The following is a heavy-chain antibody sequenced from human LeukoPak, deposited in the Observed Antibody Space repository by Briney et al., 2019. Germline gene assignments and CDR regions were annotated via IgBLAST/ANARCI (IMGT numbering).Heavy chain of an antibody. V-gene: IGHV4-59*01. J-gene: IGHJ2*01. CDR2: IFYSGST. D-gene: IGHD6-13*01. CDR3: ARVYYSNSYDYWYFDL. Sequence: TSETLSLTCTVSGGSISSYYWSWIWQPPGKGLEWIGYIFYSGSTNYNPSLKSRVTISVDTSNNQFSLKLSSVTAADTAVYYCARVYYSNSYDYWYFDLWGRGTLVTVSS. CDR1: GGSISSYY.